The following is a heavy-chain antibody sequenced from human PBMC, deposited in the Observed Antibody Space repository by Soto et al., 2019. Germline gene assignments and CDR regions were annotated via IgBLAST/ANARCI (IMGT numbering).Heavy chain of an antibody. CDR1: GFTFDDYV. Sequence: EVQLVQSGGGLVQPGRSLRLCCAASGFTFDDYVMHWVRQAPGKGLEWVSGISWNSGSIGYVDSVKGRFTISRDNAKNSLYLQMNSLRVEDTALYYCAKAEYYYDSSGYYFDYWGQGTLVTVSS. CDR3: AKAEYYYDSSGYYFDY. D-gene: IGHD3-22*01. CDR2: ISWNSGSI. V-gene: IGHV3-9*01. J-gene: IGHJ4*02.